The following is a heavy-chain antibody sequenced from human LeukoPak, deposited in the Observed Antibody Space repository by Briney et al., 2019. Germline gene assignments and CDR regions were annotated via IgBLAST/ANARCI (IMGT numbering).Heavy chain of an antibody. CDR2: INPSGGST. CDR1: GYTFTSYY. Sequence: ASVKVSCKASGYTFTSYYMHWVRQAPGQGLEWMGIINPSGGSTSYAQKFQGRVTMTRDTSTSTVYMELSSLRSEDTAVYYCARDRDDQSDIVVVPPLGYWGQGTLVTVSS. V-gene: IGHV1-46*01. D-gene: IGHD2-2*01. J-gene: IGHJ4*02. CDR3: ARDRDDQSDIVVVPPLGY.